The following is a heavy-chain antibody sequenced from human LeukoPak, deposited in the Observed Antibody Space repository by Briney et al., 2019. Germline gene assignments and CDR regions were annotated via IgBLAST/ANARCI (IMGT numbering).Heavy chain of an antibody. D-gene: IGHD3-9*01. CDR2: IYYSGST. V-gene: IGHV4-59*01. Sequence: SETPSLTCTVSGGSISSYYWSWIRQPPGKGLEWIGYIYYSGSTNYNPSLKSRVTISVDTSKNQFSLKLSSVTAADTAVYYCARDLGDILTGYYGWFDPWGQGTLVTVSS. CDR1: GGSISSYY. CDR3: ARDLGDILTGYYGWFDP. J-gene: IGHJ5*02.